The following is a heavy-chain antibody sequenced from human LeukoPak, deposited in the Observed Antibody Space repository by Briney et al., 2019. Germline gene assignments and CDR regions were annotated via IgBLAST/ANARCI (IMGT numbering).Heavy chain of an antibody. CDR3: ATRPSGDYPYFDY. Sequence: GGSLRLSCVASGFTVNRKYMTWVRQAPGKGLEWVSVIYSGGSTNYADSVRGRFTISRDSSRNTLYLQMNSLRAEDTAVYYCATRPSGDYPYFDYWGQGTLVTVSS. CDR1: GFTVNRKY. J-gene: IGHJ4*02. CDR2: IYSGGST. D-gene: IGHD4-17*01. V-gene: IGHV3-66*01.